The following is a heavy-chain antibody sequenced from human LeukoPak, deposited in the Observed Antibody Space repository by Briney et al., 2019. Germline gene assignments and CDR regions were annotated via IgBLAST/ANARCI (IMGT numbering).Heavy chain of an antibody. CDR2: MNPNSGNT. Sequence: ASVKVSCKASGYTFTSYDINWVRQATGQGLEWMGWMNPNSGNTGYAQKFQGRVTMTRNTSISTAYMELSSLRSEDTAVYYCARGSYYYDSSGYYLFEDYWGQGTLVTVSS. J-gene: IGHJ4*02. V-gene: IGHV1-8*01. CDR3: ARGSYYYDSSGYYLFEDY. D-gene: IGHD3-22*01. CDR1: GYTFTSYD.